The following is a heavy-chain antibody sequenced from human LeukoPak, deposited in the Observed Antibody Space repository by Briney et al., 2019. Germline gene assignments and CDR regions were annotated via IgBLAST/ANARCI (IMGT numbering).Heavy chain of an antibody. CDR1: GFTFRSYA. CDR2: IWYDGSNK. V-gene: IGHV3-33*03. CDR3: ATTGVAVAGTWGFDS. Sequence: PGGSLRLSCVASGFTFRSYAMHWVRQAPGKGLEWVAVIWYDGSNKYYEDSVKGRFTISRDNSKNSLYLQVNSLRAEDTAVYYCATTGVAVAGTWGFDSWGQGTLVTVSS. J-gene: IGHJ4*02. D-gene: IGHD6-19*01.